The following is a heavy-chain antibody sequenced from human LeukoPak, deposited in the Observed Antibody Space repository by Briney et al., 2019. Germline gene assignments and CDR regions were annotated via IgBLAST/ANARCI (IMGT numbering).Heavy chain of an antibody. V-gene: IGHV3-66*01. CDR3: ARDDSFDY. CDR1: GFTVSSTY. Sequence: GGSLRLSCAASGFTVSSTYMSWVRQAPGKGLEWVSVIYSGGSIYYADSVKGRFTISRDNSKNTLYLQMNTLRAGDTAVYYCARDDSFDYWGQGTLVTVSS. CDR2: IYSGGSI. J-gene: IGHJ4*02.